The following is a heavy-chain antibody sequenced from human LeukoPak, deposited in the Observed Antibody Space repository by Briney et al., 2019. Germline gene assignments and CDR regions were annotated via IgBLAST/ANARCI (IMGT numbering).Heavy chain of an antibody. Sequence: GGSLRLSCAAAGFSLSSYSMNWVRQAPGKGLEWLSYLSRSSGTILYADSVKGRFTISRDNAKNSLYLQMNSLRAEDTAVYYCARVHGYSGSYRPLHYWGQGTLVTVSS. D-gene: IGHD1-26*01. J-gene: IGHJ4*02. CDR2: LSRSSGTI. CDR3: ARVHGYSGSYRPLHY. V-gene: IGHV3-48*01. CDR1: GFSLSSYS.